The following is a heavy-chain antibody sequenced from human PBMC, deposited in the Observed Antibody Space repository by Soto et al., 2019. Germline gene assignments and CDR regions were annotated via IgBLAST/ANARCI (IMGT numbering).Heavy chain of an antibody. V-gene: IGHV3-30-3*01. CDR1: GFTFSSYA. Sequence: QVQLVESGGGVVQPGRSLRLSCAASGFTFSSYAMHWVRQAPGKGLEWVAVISYDGSNKYHADSVKGRFTISRDNSKNTLYLQMNSLRAEDTAVYYCARDRGWYLDYYYGMDVWGQGTTVTVSS. CDR2: ISYDGSNK. CDR3: ARDRGWYLDYYYGMDV. D-gene: IGHD6-19*01. J-gene: IGHJ6*02.